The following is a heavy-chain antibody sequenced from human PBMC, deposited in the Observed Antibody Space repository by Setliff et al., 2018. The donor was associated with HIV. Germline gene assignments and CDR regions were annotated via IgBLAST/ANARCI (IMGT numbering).Heavy chain of an antibody. CDR2: ISAYTANT. CDR1: GYTFPNYG. J-gene: IGHJ4*02. V-gene: IGHV1-18*01. Sequence: ASVQVSCKASGYTFPNYGITWVRHAPGQELEWMGWISAYTANTNYAQNLQGRVTLTTDTSTSTAYMELRSLRSDDTGVYYCARVRVGATPLDYWGQGTLVTVSS. CDR3: ARVRVGATPLDY. D-gene: IGHD1-26*01.